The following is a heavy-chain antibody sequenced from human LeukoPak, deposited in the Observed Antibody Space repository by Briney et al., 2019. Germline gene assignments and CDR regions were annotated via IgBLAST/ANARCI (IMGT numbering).Heavy chain of an antibody. CDR1: GFTFSSYG. V-gene: IGHV3-30*03. D-gene: IGHD7-27*01. CDR2: ISYDGSNK. CDR3: ARVTGDPYYYYYMDV. Sequence: PGGSLRLSCAASGFTFSSYGMHWVRQAPGKGLEWVAVISYDGSNKYYADSVKGRFTISRDNSKNTLYLQMNSLRAEDTAVYYCARVTGDPYYYYYMDVWGKGTTVTVSS. J-gene: IGHJ6*03.